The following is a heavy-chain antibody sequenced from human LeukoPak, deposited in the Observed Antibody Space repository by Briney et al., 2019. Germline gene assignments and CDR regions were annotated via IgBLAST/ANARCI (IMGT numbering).Heavy chain of an antibody. D-gene: IGHD2-8*01. CDR2: IDSSSSYI. CDR3: ARDPLGLRVPMDV. Sequence: GGSLRLSCAASGFTFSSYSINWVRQAPGKGLEWVSSIDSSSSYIYQADSVKGRFTISRDNAKNSVYLQMNSLRVEDTAVYYCARDPLGLRVPMDVWGKGTTVTVSS. J-gene: IGHJ6*03. V-gene: IGHV3-21*01. CDR1: GFTFSSYS.